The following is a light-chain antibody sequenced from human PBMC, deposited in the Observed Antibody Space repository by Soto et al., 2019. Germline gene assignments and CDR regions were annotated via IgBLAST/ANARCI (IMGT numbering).Light chain of an antibody. J-gene: IGLJ2*01. CDR2: EVN. CDR1: RSDIGDHNY. V-gene: IGLV2-8*01. Sequence: QSALTQPPSASGSPGQSVTIPCTGTRSDIGDHNYVSWYQQHPGKGPKLLIYEVNKRPSGVPDRFSGSKSGNTASLTISGLQADDEADYYCSSFAVSPVIFGGGTKVTVL. CDR3: SSFAVSPVI.